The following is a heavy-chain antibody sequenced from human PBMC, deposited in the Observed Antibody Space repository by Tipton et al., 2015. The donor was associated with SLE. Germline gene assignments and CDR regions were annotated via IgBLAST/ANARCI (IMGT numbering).Heavy chain of an antibody. J-gene: IGHJ3*02. CDR2: ISWNSGDL. Sequence: SLRLSCAASGFTFDDYAMHWVRQEPGKGLEWVSAISWNSGDLAYADSVKGRFSISRDNAKNSLYLQMNSLRTEDTALYYCVKDTRSAAGGFAFDIWGQGTMVTVSS. V-gene: IGHV3-9*01. CDR3: VKDTRSAAGGFAFDI. CDR1: GFTFDDYA. D-gene: IGHD6-13*01.